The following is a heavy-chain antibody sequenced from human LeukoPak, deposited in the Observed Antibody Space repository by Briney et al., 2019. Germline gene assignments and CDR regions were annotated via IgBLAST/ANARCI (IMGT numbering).Heavy chain of an antibody. D-gene: IGHD3-22*01. V-gene: IGHV3-23*01. CDR3: AKGNYYYDSSGYRHFNY. CDR2: IGGNGGYT. CDR1: GFTFSTYA. Sequence: GGSLRLSCAASGFTFSTYAMSWVRQAPGKGLEWVSTIGGNGGYTYYGDSVKGRFTISRDNSKNTLYLQMNSLRAEDTAVYYCAKGNYYYDSSGYRHFNYWGQGTLVTVSS. J-gene: IGHJ4*02.